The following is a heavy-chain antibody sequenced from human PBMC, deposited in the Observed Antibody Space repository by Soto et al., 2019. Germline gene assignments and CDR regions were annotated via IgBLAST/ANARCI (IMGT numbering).Heavy chain of an antibody. CDR2: INTGNGYT. CDR1: GYTFTSYP. Sequence: QVQLLQSGAEAKKPGASVKVSCEASGYTFTSYPIHWVRQAPGQRLEWMGWINTGNGYTKYSQKFQARVTITRDTSXSTSYMQLSRLRSEDTAVYYCARDRGGYCGGGSCSAAWFAPWGQGTLVTVSS. V-gene: IGHV1-3*04. D-gene: IGHD2-15*01. CDR3: ARDRGGYCGGGSCSAAWFAP. J-gene: IGHJ5*02.